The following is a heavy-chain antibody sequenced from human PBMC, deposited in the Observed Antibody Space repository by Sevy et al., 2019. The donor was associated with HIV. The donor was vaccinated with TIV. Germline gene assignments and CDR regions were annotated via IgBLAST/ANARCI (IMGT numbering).Heavy chain of an antibody. D-gene: IGHD3-10*01. Sequence: GGSLRLSCAASGFTFKDYYMNWIRQAPGKGLEWVSYISDGGTTIYYADSVKGRFTISRDNAKNSMYLQMNSLRAEDMAVYYCAREGDLRYFDFWGRGTLVTVSS. V-gene: IGHV3-11*01. CDR1: GFTFKDYY. J-gene: IGHJ2*01. CDR3: AREGDLRYFDF. CDR2: ISDGGTTI.